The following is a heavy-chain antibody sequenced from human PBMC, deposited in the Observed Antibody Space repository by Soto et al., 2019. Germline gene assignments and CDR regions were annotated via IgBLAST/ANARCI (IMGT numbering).Heavy chain of an antibody. D-gene: IGHD2-2*01. Sequence: EVQLVESGGGLVQPGGSLRLTCAASGCSFSSSWIHWVRQTPGKGLLWVACANGDETSTTYADSVKGGFTISRDNTKNTLFLQMNRLRVEDTALYYCARVVDRSYGGTAYALDAFDIWGQETMVTVSS. CDR2: ANGDETST. J-gene: IGHJ3*02. V-gene: IGHV3-74*01. CDR1: GCSFSSSW. CDR3: ARVVDRSYGGTAYALDAFDI.